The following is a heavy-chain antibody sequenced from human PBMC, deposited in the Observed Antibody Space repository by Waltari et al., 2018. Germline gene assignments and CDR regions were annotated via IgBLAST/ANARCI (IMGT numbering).Heavy chain of an antibody. V-gene: IGHV4-34*01. CDR3: ARGDSSGWYGY. Sequence: QVQLQQWGAGLLKPSETLSLTCAVYGGSFSGYYWSWIRQPPGKGLEWIGEINHSGSTNYHPSLKCRVTISVDTSKNQFSLKLSSVTAADTAVYYCARGDSSGWYGYWGQGTLVTVSS. J-gene: IGHJ4*02. D-gene: IGHD6-19*01. CDR1: GGSFSGYY. CDR2: INHSGST.